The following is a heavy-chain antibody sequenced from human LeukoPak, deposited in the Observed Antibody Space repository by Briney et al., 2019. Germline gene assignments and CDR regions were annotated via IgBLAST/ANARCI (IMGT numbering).Heavy chain of an antibody. J-gene: IGHJ3*02. D-gene: IGHD3-22*01. CDR3: ARVDDSSGYYHLYAFDI. V-gene: IGHV1-69*06. CDR2: IIPIFGTA. CDR1: GGTFSSYA. Sequence: GASVKVSCKASGGTFSSYAISWVRQAPGQGLEWMGGIIPIFGTANYAQKFQGRVTITADKSTSTAYMELSSLRSEDTAVYYCARVDDSSGYYHLYAFDIWGQGTMVTVSS.